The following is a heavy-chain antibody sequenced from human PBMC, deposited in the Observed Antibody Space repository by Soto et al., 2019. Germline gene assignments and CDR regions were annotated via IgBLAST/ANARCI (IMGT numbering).Heavy chain of an antibody. J-gene: IGHJ4*01. CDR3: VRDVIGFWSGYYTGCFDY. CDR1: GFTFSRYW. V-gene: IGHV3-7*01. CDR2: IKQDGSEE. Sequence: GGSLRLSCAASGFTFSRYWMSWVRQAPGKGLEWVANIKQDGSEESYVDSVRGRFTVSRDNAKNSLYLQMNSLRAEDTAVYYCVRDVIGFWSGYYTGCFDYWGQGILVTAPQ. D-gene: IGHD3-3*01.